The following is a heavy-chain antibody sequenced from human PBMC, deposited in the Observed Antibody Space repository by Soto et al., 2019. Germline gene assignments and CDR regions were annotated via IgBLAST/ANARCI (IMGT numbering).Heavy chain of an antibody. CDR1: GGSISSGGYS. Sequence: TLSLTCAVSGGSISSGGYSWSWIRQPPGKGLEWIGYIYHSGSTYYNPSLKSRVTISVDRSKNQFSLKLSSVTAADTAVYYCARTTLADIVVVPAAIGWFDPWGQGTLVTVSS. J-gene: IGHJ5*02. V-gene: IGHV4-30-2*01. CDR3: ARTTLADIVVVPAAIGWFDP. CDR2: IYHSGST. D-gene: IGHD2-2*01.